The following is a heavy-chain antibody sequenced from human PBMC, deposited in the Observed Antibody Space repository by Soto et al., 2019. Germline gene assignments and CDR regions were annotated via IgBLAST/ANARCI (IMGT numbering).Heavy chain of an antibody. J-gene: IGHJ4*02. D-gene: IGHD3-3*02. Sequence: QVLLVQSGAEAKRPGSSVKVSCKASGGTFDNYVLNWVRQAPGQGLEWVGGIIPSSETTNYAQKFQGRLTLIADANIVYMELSSLRSDDTAIYYCARRHVSSIHFLRFDDWGQGPLVTVSS. CDR1: GGTFDNYV. CDR2: IIPSSETT. V-gene: IGHV1-69*01. CDR3: ARRHVSSIHFLRFDD.